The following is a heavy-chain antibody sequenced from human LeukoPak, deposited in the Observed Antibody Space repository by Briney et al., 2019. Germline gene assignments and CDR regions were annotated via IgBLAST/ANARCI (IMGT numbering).Heavy chain of an antibody. CDR3: ARDYSSSWYYYYYMDV. D-gene: IGHD6-13*01. CDR2: INPSGGSP. J-gene: IGHJ6*03. Sequence: ASVKVSCKASGYTFTNYYMHWVRQAPGQGLEWMGIINPSGGSPSYAQKFQGRVTMTRNTSISTAYMELSSLRSEDTAVYYCARDYSSSWYYYYYMDVWGKGTTVTVSS. V-gene: IGHV1-46*01. CDR1: GYTFTNYY.